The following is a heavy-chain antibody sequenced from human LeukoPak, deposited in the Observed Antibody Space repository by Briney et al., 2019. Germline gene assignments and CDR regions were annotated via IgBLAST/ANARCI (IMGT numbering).Heavy chain of an antibody. D-gene: IGHD4-11*01. CDR1: GGSISSSSYY. J-gene: IGHJ6*03. CDR2: IYYSGST. V-gene: IGHV4-39*01. CDR3: ARASVTYYYYYYMDV. Sequence: SETLSLTCTVSGGSISSSSYYWGWIRQPPGKGLEWIGSIYYSGSTYYNPSLKSRVTISVDTSKNQFSLKLSSVTAADTAVYYCARASVTYYYYYYMDVWGKGTTVTVSS.